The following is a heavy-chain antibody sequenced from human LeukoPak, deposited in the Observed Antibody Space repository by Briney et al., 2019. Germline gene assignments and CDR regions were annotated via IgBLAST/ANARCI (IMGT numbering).Heavy chain of an antibody. D-gene: IGHD2-2*01. J-gene: IGHJ4*02. CDR3: ARGLIVPSTIFDY. Sequence: PSETLSLTCAVSGDSISSSTYSWTWIRQPPGKGLEWIGFISHSGGTYYNPSLKSRVTMSVDRSENQFSLKLSSVTAADTAVYYCARGLIVPSTIFDYWGQGALVTVSS. CDR2: ISHSGGT. V-gene: IGHV4-30-2*01. CDR1: GDSISSSTYS.